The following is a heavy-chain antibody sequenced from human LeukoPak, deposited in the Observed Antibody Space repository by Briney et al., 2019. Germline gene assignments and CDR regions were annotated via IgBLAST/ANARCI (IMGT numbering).Heavy chain of an antibody. CDR3: AKSIVGAYDAFDI. Sequence: PGRSLRLSCAASGFTFSSYGMHWVRQAPGKGLEWVSVIYSGGSTYYADSVKGRFTISRDNSKNTLYLQMNSLRAEDTAVYYCAKSIVGAYDAFDIWGKGTTVTVSS. V-gene: IGHV3-NL1*01. CDR2: IYSGGST. CDR1: GFTFSSYG. D-gene: IGHD1-26*01. J-gene: IGHJ3*02.